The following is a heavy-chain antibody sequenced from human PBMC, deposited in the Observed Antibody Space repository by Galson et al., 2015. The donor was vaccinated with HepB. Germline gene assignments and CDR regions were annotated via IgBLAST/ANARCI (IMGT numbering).Heavy chain of an antibody. CDR2: IYSGGST. V-gene: IGHV3-66*02. CDR1: GFTVSSNY. CDR3: ARVAFSSWYRYFDY. D-gene: IGHD6-13*01. Sequence: SLRLSCAASGFTVSSNYMSWVRQAPGKGLEWVSVIYSGGSTYYADSVKGRFTISRDNSKNTLYLQMNSLRAEDTAVYYCARVAFSSWYRYFDYWGRGTLVTVSS. J-gene: IGHJ4*02.